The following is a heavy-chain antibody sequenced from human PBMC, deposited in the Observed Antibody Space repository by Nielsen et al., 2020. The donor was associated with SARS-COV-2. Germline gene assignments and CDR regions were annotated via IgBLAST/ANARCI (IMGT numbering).Heavy chain of an antibody. CDR1: GFTFSSHW. V-gene: IGHV3-7*01. CDR3: ARDSYIVPTNYYFDY. D-gene: IGHD5-12*01. J-gene: IGHJ4*02. CDR2: IKHDGSEQ. Sequence: GGSLRLPCAASGFTFSSHWMSWVRQAPGKGLEWLANIKHDGSEQYYVDSVKGRFTMSRDNAKNLLYLQMNSLRDDDTAVYYCARDSYIVPTNYYFDYWGQGALVTVSS.